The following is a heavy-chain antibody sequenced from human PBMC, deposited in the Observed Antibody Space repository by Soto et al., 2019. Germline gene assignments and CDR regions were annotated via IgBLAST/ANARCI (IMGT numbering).Heavy chain of an antibody. V-gene: IGHV4-59*01. CDR3: ARGIPSSSRTSLVY. CDR2: IYYSGIT. CDR1: GASTKDYY. Sequence: QVQLLESGPGLVKPSETLSLICSVSGASTKDYYWTWIRQPPGKGLEWIGYIYYSGITNYNPSLESRVTMSLDTSENQFSLRLTSVTAADTAMYYCARGIPSSSRTSLVYWGQGALFTVSS. D-gene: IGHD2-2*01. J-gene: IGHJ4*02.